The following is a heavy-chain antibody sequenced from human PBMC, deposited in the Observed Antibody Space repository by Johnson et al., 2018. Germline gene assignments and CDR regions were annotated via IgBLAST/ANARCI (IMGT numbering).Heavy chain of an antibody. D-gene: IGHD3-10*01. CDR3: ARDGITLGAFDI. CDR1: GFTFSNYA. V-gene: IGHV3-30*14. CDR2: ISYDGSNK. J-gene: IGHJ3*02. Sequence: QVQLVQSGGGVVQPGRSLRLSCAGSGFTFSNYAMHWVRQAPGKGLEWVAVISYDGSNKYFAGSVKGRFTISRDNSKNTLYLRMNSLRAEDTAVYYCARDGITLGAFDIWGQGTMVTVSS.